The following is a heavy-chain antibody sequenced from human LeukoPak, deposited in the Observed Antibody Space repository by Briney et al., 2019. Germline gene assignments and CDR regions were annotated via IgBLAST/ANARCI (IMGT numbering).Heavy chain of an antibody. D-gene: IGHD5-24*01. CDR2: ISGSGSGGST. Sequence: GGPLRLSCAASGFTFSSSAMSWVRQAPGKGLEWVSSISGSGSGGSTYYADSVKGRFTISRDNSKNTLYLQMNSLRAEDTAVYYCAKSGYSRFDYWGQGTLVTVSS. CDR1: GFTFSSSA. CDR3: AKSGYSRFDY. V-gene: IGHV3-23*01. J-gene: IGHJ4*02.